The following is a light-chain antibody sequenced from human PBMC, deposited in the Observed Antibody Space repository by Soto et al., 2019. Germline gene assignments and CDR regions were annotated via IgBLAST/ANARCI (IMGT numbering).Light chain of an antibody. V-gene: IGLV2-14*01. CDR2: EVN. CDR1: SSDIGTYNH. J-gene: IGLJ3*02. Sequence: QSALTQPASVSGSPGQSITISCTGTSSDIGTYNHVSWYQQHPGEAPKLMISEVNNRPSGVSNRFSGSKSDNTASLTISGLQADDEADYYCSSFTTSSTLVFGGGTKLTVL. CDR3: SSFTTSSTLV.